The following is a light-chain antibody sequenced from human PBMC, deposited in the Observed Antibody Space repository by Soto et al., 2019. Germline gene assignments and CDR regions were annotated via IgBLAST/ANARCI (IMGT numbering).Light chain of an antibody. V-gene: IGKV1-39*01. CDR2: TAS. Sequence: IQMTQSASSLSASVGNRVTISCRASERISDYLAWYQQKPGKAPKLLINTASSLRSGVPSRFSGSGSGTDFTLTIDSLQTEDFATYFCQQTNTAPWTFGQGTKVDIK. J-gene: IGKJ1*01. CDR3: QQTNTAPWT. CDR1: ERISDY.